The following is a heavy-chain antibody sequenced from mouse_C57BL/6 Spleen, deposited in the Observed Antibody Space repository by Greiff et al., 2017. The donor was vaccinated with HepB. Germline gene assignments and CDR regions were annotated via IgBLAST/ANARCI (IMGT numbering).Heavy chain of an antibody. CDR3: ARHELLDC. J-gene: IGHJ2*01. CDR1: GFTFSSYG. V-gene: IGHV5-6*01. CDR2: ISSGGSYT. Sequence: EVQVVESGGDLVKPGGSLKLSCAASGFTFSSYGMSWVRQTPDKRLEWVATISSGGSYTYYPDSVKGRFTISRDNAKNTLYLQMSSLKSEDTAMYYCARHELLDCWGQGTTLTVSS.